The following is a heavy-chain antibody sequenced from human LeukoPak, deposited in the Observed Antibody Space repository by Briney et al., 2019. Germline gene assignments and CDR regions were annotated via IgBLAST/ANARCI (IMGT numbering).Heavy chain of an antibody. J-gene: IGHJ3*02. Sequence: GGSLRLSCAAAGFTFSSYSMNWVRQAPGKGLEWVSSISSSSSYIYYADSVKGRFTISRDNAKNSLYLQMNSLRAEDTAVYYCARVPPRYCSGGSCPSFAFDIWGQGTMVTVSS. CDR3: ARVPPRYCSGGSCPSFAFDI. CDR2: ISSSSSYI. D-gene: IGHD2-15*01. V-gene: IGHV3-21*01. CDR1: GFTFSSYS.